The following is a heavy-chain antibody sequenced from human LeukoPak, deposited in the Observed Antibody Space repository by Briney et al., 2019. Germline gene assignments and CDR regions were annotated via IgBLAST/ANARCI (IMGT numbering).Heavy chain of an antibody. D-gene: IGHD2-15*01. J-gene: IGHJ4*02. Sequence: GGSLRLSCAASGFTFSSYAMSWVRRAPGKGLEWVSAVSDGGGSTYYADSVKGRFTISRDNSKNTLYLQMNSLRAEDTAIYYCAKDPLYCSGGSCYFPFDYWGQGTLVTVSS. CDR1: GFTFSSYA. V-gene: IGHV3-23*01. CDR2: VSDGGGST. CDR3: AKDPLYCSGGSCYFPFDY.